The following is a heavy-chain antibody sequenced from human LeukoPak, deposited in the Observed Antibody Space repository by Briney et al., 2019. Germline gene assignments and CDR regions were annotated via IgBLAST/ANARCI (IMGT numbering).Heavy chain of an antibody. Sequence: PSETLSLTCAVYGGSLNDYLWSWIRQPPGQGLEWIGEVGHSGTTNYNPSLKSRVTISVDTSKNQFSLKLSSVTAADTAVYYCARFVQNYWGQGTLVTVSS. V-gene: IGHV4-34*01. CDR1: GGSLNDYL. D-gene: IGHD3-16*01. CDR3: ARFVQNY. J-gene: IGHJ4*02. CDR2: VGHSGTT.